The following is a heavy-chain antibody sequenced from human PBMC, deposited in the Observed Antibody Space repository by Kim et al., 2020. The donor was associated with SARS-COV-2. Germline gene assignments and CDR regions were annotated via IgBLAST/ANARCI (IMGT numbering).Heavy chain of an antibody. CDR3: ARSSGSDSFYYYGMDV. Sequence: SVKVSCKASGGTFSSYGISWVRQAPGQGLEWMGAIIPIFGTANHAQKFQGRVTITADESTSTAYMELSSLRSEDTAVYYCARSSGSDSFYYYGMDVWGQGTTVTVSS. V-gene: IGHV1-69*13. D-gene: IGHD5-12*01. CDR2: IIPIFGTA. CDR1: GGTFSSYG. J-gene: IGHJ6*02.